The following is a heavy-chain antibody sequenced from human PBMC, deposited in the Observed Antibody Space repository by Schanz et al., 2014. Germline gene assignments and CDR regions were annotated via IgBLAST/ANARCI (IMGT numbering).Heavy chain of an antibody. J-gene: IGHJ4*02. CDR3: ASPSGYSDYGTYFDF. V-gene: IGHV3-30-3*01. CDR1: GFTFSSYA. CDR2: ISNDGSIK. D-gene: IGHD5-12*01. Sequence: VQLLDSGGGLVQPGGFLRLSCAASGFTFSSYAMHWVRQAPGKGLEWVALISNDGSIKYYADSVEGRFTISRDNSRNTLYLQMNSLRTEDTAVYYCASPSGYSDYGTYFDFWGQGTLVTVSS.